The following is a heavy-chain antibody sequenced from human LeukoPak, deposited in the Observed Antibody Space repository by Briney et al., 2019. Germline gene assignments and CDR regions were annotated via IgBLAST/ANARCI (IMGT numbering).Heavy chain of an antibody. J-gene: IGHJ4*02. CDR2: ISGSGGST. CDR3: ARAYCSSTSCQYFDY. V-gene: IGHV3-23*01. CDR1: GFTFSSYA. Sequence: PGGSLRLSCAASGFTFSSYAMSWVRQAPGKGLEWVSAISGSGGSTYYADSVKGRFTISRDNSKNTLYLQMNSLRAEDTAVYYCARAYCSSTSCQYFDYWGQGTLVTVSS. D-gene: IGHD2-2*01.